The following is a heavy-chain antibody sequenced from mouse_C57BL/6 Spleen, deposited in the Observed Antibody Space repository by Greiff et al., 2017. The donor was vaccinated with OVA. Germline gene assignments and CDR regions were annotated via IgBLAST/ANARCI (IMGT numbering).Heavy chain of an antibody. V-gene: IGHV5-17*01. J-gene: IGHJ2*01. CDR3: AREGAYYSNYVCDY. Sequence: EVHLVESGGGLVKPGGSLKLSCAASGFTFSDYGMHWVRQAPEKGLEWVAYISSGSSTIYYADTVKGRFTISRDNAKNTLFLQMTSLRSEDTAMYYCAREGAYYSNYVCDYWGQGTTLTVSS. CDR1: GFTFSDYG. D-gene: IGHD2-5*01. CDR2: ISSGSSTI.